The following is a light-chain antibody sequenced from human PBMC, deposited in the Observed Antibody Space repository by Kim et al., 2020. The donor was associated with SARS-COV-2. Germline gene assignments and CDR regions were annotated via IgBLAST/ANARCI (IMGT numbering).Light chain of an antibody. J-gene: IGKJ4*01. CDR2: AAS. CDR3: QQYGSSPLT. CDR1: QRVISRY. Sequence: VLTQSPPTLSLSAGERVTLSCRTSQRVISRYLAWYQDKPGQAPRLLIHAASTRATGIPDRFKGGGSGTDFTLTITRLEPEDFGVYYCQQYGSSPLTFGGGTKLEI. V-gene: IGKV3-20*01.